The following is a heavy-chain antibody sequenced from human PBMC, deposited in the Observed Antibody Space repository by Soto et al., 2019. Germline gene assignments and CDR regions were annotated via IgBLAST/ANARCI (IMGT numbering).Heavy chain of an antibody. Sequence: PGGSLRLSCAASEFTFSNYAMSWVRQAPGKGLEWVSAISYGGGTTYYADSVKGRFTISRDNSKNTLSLQMNSLRAEDTAVYYCAKNPGYYYDSTGYHFDYWGQGTLVTVSS. CDR1: EFTFSNYA. CDR2: ISYGGGTT. CDR3: AKNPGYYYDSTGYHFDY. J-gene: IGHJ4*02. D-gene: IGHD3-22*01. V-gene: IGHV3-23*01.